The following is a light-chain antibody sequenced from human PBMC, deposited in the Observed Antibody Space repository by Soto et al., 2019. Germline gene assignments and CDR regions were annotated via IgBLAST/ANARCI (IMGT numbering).Light chain of an antibody. V-gene: IGKV1-5*03. Sequence: DIQMTQSPSTLSASVGDRVTITCRASQSISSWLAWYQQKPGKAPKRLIYKASSLESGVPSRFSGSGSGTEFTLTISSLQPDEFATYYCQQYNSYPITFGQGTRLEIK. CDR2: KAS. CDR1: QSISSW. CDR3: QQYNSYPIT. J-gene: IGKJ5*01.